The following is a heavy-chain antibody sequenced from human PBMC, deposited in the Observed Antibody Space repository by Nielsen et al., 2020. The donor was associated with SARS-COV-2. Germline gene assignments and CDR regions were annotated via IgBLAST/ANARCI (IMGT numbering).Heavy chain of an antibody. CDR1: GFTVSSNY. J-gene: IGHJ6*02. Sequence: LKISCAASGFTVSSNYMSWVRQAPGKGLEWVSVIYSGGSTYYADSVKGRFTISRDNSKNTLYLQMNSLRAEDTAVYYCARGPYTRYGMDVWGQGTTVTVSS. CDR3: ARGPYTRYGMDV. CDR2: IYSGGST. D-gene: IGHD4-11*01. V-gene: IGHV3-66*01.